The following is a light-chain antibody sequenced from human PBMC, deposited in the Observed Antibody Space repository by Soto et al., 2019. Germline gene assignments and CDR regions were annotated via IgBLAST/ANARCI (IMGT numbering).Light chain of an antibody. CDR3: QQYSNWPFT. Sequence: IVMTQFPATLSVSPGERATLSCRASQSVSSNLAWYQQKPGQAPRLLINGASTRATGVAARFSGSGSGTEFSLSSSSLQSEDSAVYLCQQYSNWPFTFGPGTKVDF. J-gene: IGKJ3*01. CDR1: QSVSSN. V-gene: IGKV3-15*01. CDR2: GAS.